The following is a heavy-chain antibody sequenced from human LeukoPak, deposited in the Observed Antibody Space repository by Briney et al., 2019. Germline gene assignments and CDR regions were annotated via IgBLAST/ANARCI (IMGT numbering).Heavy chain of an antibody. CDR1: GGSISSYY. J-gene: IGHJ6*03. D-gene: IGHD2-15*01. CDR3: ARDLLGLGGCSGGSCYGEPYYYYYMDV. Sequence: RPSETLSLTCTVSGGSISSYYWSWIRQPPGKGLEWIGYIYYSGSTNYNPSLKSRVTISVDTSKNQFSLKLSSVTAADTAVYYCARDLLGLGGCSGGSCYGEPYYYYYMDVWGKGTTVTVSS. CDR2: IYYSGST. V-gene: IGHV4-59*01.